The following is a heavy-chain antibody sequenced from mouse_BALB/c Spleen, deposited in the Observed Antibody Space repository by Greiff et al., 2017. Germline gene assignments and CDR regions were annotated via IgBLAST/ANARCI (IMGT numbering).Heavy chain of an antibody. J-gene: IGHJ3*01. CDR2: INSNGGST. CDR3: ARTYYGSSSWFAY. D-gene: IGHD1-1*01. V-gene: IGHV5-6-3*01. Sequence: EVHLVESGGGLVQPGGSLKLSCAASGFTFSSYGMSWVRQTPDKRLELVATINSNGGSTYYPDSVKGRFTISRDNAKNTLYLQMSSLKSEDTAMYYCARTYYGSSSWFAYWGQGTLVTVSA. CDR1: GFTFSSYG.